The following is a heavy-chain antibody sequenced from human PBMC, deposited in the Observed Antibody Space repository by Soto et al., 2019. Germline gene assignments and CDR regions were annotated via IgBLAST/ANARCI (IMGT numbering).Heavy chain of an antibody. CDR2: IIPIFGTA. CDR1: GGTFSSYA. J-gene: IGHJ4*02. CDR3: ARTYGSGISYYFDY. Sequence: ASVKVSCKASGGTFSSYAISWVRQAPGQGLEWVGGIIPIFGTANYAQKFQGRVTITADESTSTAYMELSSLRSEDTAVYYCARTYGSGISYYFDYWGQGTLVTVSS. V-gene: IGHV1-69*13. D-gene: IGHD3-10*01.